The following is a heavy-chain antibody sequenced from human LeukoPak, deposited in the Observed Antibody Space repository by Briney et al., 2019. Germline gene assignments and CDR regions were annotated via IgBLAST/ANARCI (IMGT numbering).Heavy chain of an antibody. CDR2: ISSSSSYI. D-gene: IGHD3-16*01. V-gene: IGHV3-21*01. CDR3: ARVGGNYYMDV. CDR1: GFTFSSYS. Sequence: PGGSLRLSCAASGFTFSSYSMNWVRQAPGKGLEWVSSISSSSSYIYYADSVKGRFTISRDNAKDSLYLQMNSLRAEDTAVYYCARVGGNYYMDVWGKGTTVTVSS. J-gene: IGHJ6*03.